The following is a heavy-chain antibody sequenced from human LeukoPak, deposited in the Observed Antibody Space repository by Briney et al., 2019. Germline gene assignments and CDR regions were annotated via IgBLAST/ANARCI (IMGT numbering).Heavy chain of an antibody. V-gene: IGHV1-69*13. Sequence: GASVKVSCKASGGTFSSYAISWVRQAPGQGLEWMGGIIPIFGTANYAQKFQGRVTITADESTSTAYMELSSLRSEDTAVYYCARVADIVVVPLGAFDIWGQGTMVTVPS. CDR1: GGTFSSYA. J-gene: IGHJ3*02. D-gene: IGHD3-22*01. CDR2: IIPIFGTA. CDR3: ARVADIVVVPLGAFDI.